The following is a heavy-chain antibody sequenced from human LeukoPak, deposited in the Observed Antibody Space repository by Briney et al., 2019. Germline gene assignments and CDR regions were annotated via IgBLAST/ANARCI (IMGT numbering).Heavy chain of an antibody. J-gene: IGHJ6*03. CDR1: GFTFDDYA. D-gene: IGHD1-26*01. CDR3: AKAGKVGYYYYYMDV. CDR2: ISWNSGSI. V-gene: IGHV3-9*03. Sequence: GGSLRLSCAASGFTFDDYAMHWVRQAPGKGLEWVSGISWNSGSIGYANSVKGRFTISRDNAKNSLYLQMNSLRAEDMALYYCAKAGKVGYYYYYMDVWGKGTTVTVSS.